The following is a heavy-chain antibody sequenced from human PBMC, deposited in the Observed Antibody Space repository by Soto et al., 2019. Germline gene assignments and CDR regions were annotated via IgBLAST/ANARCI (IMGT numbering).Heavy chain of an antibody. Sequence: QVQLVQSRGEVKKPGASVKVSCKTSGYSFTTYGISWVRQAPGQGLEWMGWISGYHGNTNYAQNLHGRVTKTTDTSTSTAYMELRSLRSDDTAVYYCAREGPAPYYYYGMDVWGQGSTVTVSS. CDR1: GYSFTTYG. CDR2: ISGYHGNT. CDR3: AREGPAPYYYYGMDV. J-gene: IGHJ6*02. V-gene: IGHV1-18*01.